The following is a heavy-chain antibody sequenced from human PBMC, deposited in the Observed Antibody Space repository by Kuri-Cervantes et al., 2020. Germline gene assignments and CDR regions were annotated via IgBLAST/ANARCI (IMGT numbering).Heavy chain of an antibody. Sequence: GGSLRLSCAAAGFTFDDYAMHWVRQAPGKGLEWVSGISWNSGSIGYADSVKGRFTISRDNSKNTLYLQMNSLRAEDTAVYYCARGTPAGYSSGWYGPYYYGMDVWGQGTTVTVSS. CDR3: ARGTPAGYSSGWYGPYYYGMDV. D-gene: IGHD6-19*01. CDR1: GFTFDDYA. CDR2: ISWNSGSI. V-gene: IGHV3-9*01. J-gene: IGHJ6*02.